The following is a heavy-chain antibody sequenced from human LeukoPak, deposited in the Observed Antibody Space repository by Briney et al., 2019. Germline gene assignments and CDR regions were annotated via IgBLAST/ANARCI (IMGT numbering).Heavy chain of an antibody. CDR1: GGFISSYY. CDR3: ARDQFSPGSPGWFDP. D-gene: IGHD6-13*01. CDR2: IYTSGST. Sequence: SETLSLTCTVSGGFISSYYWSWIRQPAGKGLEWIGRIYTSGSTNYNPSLKSRVTMSVDTSKNQFSLKLSSVTAADTAVYYCARDQFSPGSPGWFDPWGQGTLVTVSS. V-gene: IGHV4-4*07. J-gene: IGHJ5*02.